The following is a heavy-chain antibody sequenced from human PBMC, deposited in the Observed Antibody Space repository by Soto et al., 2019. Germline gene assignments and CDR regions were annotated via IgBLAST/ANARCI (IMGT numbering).Heavy chain of an antibody. CDR2: IYNTGTT. J-gene: IGHJ3*02. CDR1: GFVVTDNY. CDR3: ASETHGYSNGWSI. V-gene: IGHV3-53*02. D-gene: IGHD6-19*01. Sequence: EVQLVETGGGLTQPGGSLRLSCSASGFVVTDNYMTWVRQAPGKGLEWVSVIYNTGTTYYADSVKGRFTISWDISKNVLDLQMNNLTIDDSAVYFCASETHGYSNGWSIWGHGTMVSGSS.